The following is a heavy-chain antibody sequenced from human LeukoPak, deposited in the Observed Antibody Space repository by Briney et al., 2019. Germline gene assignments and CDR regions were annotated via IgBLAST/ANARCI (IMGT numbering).Heavy chain of an antibody. CDR1: EFTLITYS. J-gene: IGHJ6*03. V-gene: IGHV3-7*01. D-gene: IGHD4-17*01. CDR3: ARNGERVEGVYMDV. Sequence: GGSLRLSCAASEFTLITYSMSWVRQAPGKGLEWVANIKQDGSEKYYVDSVKGRFTISRDNAKNSLYLQMNSLRAEDTAVYYCARNGERVEGVYMDVWGKGTTVTISS. CDR2: IKQDGSEK.